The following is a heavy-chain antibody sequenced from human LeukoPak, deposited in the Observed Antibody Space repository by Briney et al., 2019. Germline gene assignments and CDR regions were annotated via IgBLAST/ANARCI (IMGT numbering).Heavy chain of an antibody. J-gene: IGHJ4*02. CDR3: ARDNAN. Sequence: GGSLRLSCAASGFTFSGYWMSWVLQAPGKGLEWVANIKQDGTEKYYVDSVKGRFTISRDNAKNSLYLQMNSLRAEDTALYYCARDNANWGQGTLVTVSS. V-gene: IGHV3-7*04. CDR1: GFTFSGYW. CDR2: IKQDGTEK.